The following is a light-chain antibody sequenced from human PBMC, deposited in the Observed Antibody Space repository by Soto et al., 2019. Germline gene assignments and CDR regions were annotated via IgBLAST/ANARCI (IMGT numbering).Light chain of an antibody. CDR2: WAS. Sequence: DIVMTQSPDSLAVSLGERATINCKSSQSILYNSNNKNYLAWYQQKSGQPPKLLFYWASTRESGVPDRFGGSGSGTDFTLTISSLQAEDVAVYYCLQYYNSPYIFGQGTKLEMK. V-gene: IGKV4-1*01. CDR3: LQYYNSPYI. J-gene: IGKJ2*01. CDR1: QSILYNSNNKNY.